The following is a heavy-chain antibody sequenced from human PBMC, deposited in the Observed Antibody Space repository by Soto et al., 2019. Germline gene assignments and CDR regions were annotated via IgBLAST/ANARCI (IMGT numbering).Heavy chain of an antibody. CDR3: ASGAYYDILTGYYDSAEYYFDY. V-gene: IGHV4-61*08. J-gene: IGHJ4*02. CDR2: IYYSGST. D-gene: IGHD3-9*01. CDR1: GGSISSGGYY. Sequence: QVQLQESGPGLVKPSQTLSLTCTVSGGSISSGGYYWSWIRQPPGKGLEWIGYIYYSGSTNYNPSLKSRVTISVDTSKNQFSLKLSSVTAADTAVYYCASGAYYDILTGYYDSAEYYFDYWGQGTLVTVSS.